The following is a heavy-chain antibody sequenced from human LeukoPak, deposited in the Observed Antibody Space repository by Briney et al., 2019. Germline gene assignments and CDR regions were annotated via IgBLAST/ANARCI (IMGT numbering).Heavy chain of an antibody. CDR2: ISSSSSYI. J-gene: IGHJ4*02. D-gene: IGHD4-23*01. CDR3: AREASDYGGND. CDR1: GFTFSSYS. Sequence: GGSLRLSCAASGFTFSSYSMNRVRQAPGKGLEWVSSISSSSSYIYYADSVKGRFTISRDNAKNSLYLQMNSLRAEDTAVYYCAREASDYGGNDWGQGTLVTVSS. V-gene: IGHV3-21*01.